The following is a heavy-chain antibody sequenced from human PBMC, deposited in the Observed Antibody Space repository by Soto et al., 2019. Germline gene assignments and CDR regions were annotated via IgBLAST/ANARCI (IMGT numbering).Heavy chain of an antibody. D-gene: IGHD3-10*01. CDR3: ARSFKTQYFYDFDV. Sequence: QVQLVQSGAEVKKPGSSVKVSCKGSGGTFSSYAVNWVRQAPGQGLEWMGGIIPMFGVGNYAQNFQGRVTITADESTTTAYMELSTLRSEDTAVYYCARSFKTQYFYDFDVWGQGTTVTVS. V-gene: IGHV1-69*01. J-gene: IGHJ6*02. CDR1: GGTFSSYA. CDR2: IIPMFGVG.